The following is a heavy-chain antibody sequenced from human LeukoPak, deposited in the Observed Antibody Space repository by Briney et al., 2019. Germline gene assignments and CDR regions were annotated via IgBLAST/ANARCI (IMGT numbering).Heavy chain of an antibody. V-gene: IGHV3-33*01. J-gene: IGHJ4*02. CDR1: RFTFSRYG. CDR3: ARDRAADRWRYFDY. CDR2: IWYDGSDK. D-gene: IGHD1-1*01. Sequence: GGSLRLSCAASRFTFSRYGMHWVSQAPGKGLEWVAVIWYDGSDKYYADSVKGRFTISRENSKNTLYLQMNSLRAEDTAVYYCARDRAADRWRYFDYWGQGTLVIVSS.